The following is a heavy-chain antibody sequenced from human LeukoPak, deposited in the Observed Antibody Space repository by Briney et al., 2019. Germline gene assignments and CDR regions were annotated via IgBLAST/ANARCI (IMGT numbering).Heavy chain of an antibody. D-gene: IGHD4-23*01. V-gene: IGHV3-21*01. CDR3: ARGGSYGGYHSY. CDR1: GFTFSSYS. J-gene: IGHJ4*02. Sequence: GGSLRLSCVASGFTFSSYSMNWVRQAPGKGLEWVSSITRSSNYIYYADSVKGRFTISRDNAKNSLYLQMNSLRAEDTAVYYCARGGSYGGYHSYWGQGTLVTVSS. CDR2: ITRSSNYI.